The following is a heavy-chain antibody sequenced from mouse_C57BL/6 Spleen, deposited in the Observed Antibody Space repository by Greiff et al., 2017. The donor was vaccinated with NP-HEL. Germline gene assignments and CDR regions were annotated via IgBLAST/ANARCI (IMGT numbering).Heavy chain of an antibody. J-gene: IGHJ4*01. CDR3: TTGWLLAMDY. V-gene: IGHV14-4*01. D-gene: IGHD2-3*01. CDR2: IDPENGDT. CDR1: GFNIKDDY. Sequence: VQLKESGAELVRPGASVKLSCTASGFNIKDDYMHWVKQRPEQGLEWIGWIDPENGDTEYASKFQGKATITADTSSNTAYLQLSSLTSEDTAVYYCTTGWLLAMDYWGQGTSVTVSS.